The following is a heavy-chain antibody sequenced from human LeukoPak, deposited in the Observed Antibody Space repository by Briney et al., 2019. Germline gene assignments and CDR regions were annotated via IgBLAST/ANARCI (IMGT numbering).Heavy chain of an antibody. CDR2: IYYSGST. D-gene: IGHD2-15*01. Sequence: SETLSLTCTVSGGSISSGDYYWSWIRQPPGKGLEWIGYIYYSGSTNYNPSLKSRVTISVDTSKNQFSLKLSSVTAADTAVYYCARGAPIVVVVAATRRDFDYWGQGTLVTVSS. CDR1: GGSISSGDYY. J-gene: IGHJ4*02. CDR3: ARGAPIVVVVAATRRDFDY. V-gene: IGHV4-30-4*01.